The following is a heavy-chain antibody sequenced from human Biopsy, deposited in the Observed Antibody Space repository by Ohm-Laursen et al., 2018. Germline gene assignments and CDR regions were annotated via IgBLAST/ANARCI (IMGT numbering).Heavy chain of an antibody. CDR3: ARDSRRTAREGGMDV. J-gene: IGHJ6*02. CDR1: GFTFSSYS. CDR2: ISETSSHI. V-gene: IGHV3-21*01. D-gene: IGHD6-6*01. Sequence: SLRLSCAAFGFTFSSYSMNWVRQAPGKGLEWISYISETSSHIYDADSVKGRSTVARDNAKNSLYLQLNSLRAEDTAVYYCARDSRRTAREGGMDVWGQGTTVTVSS.